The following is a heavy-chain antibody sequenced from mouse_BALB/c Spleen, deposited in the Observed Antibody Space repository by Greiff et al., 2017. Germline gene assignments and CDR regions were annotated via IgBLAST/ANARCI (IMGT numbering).Heavy chain of an antibody. Sequence: EVNVVESGGGLVKPGGSLKLSCAASGFTFSSYAMSWVRQTPEKRLEWVASISSGGSTYYPDSVKGRFTISRDNARNILYLQMSSLRSEDTAMYYCARVITTAPYAMDYWGQGTSVTVSS. CDR2: ISSGGST. J-gene: IGHJ4*01. CDR3: ARVITTAPYAMDY. CDR1: GFTFSSYA. V-gene: IGHV5-6-5*01. D-gene: IGHD1-2*01.